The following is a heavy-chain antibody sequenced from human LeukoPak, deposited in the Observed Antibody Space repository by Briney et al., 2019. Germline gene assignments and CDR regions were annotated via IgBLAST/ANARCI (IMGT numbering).Heavy chain of an antibody. CDR1: GYSISSGYY. Sequence: SETLSLTCTVSGYSISSGYYWGWIRQPPGKGLEWIGSIYYSGSTYYNPSLKSRVTISVDTSKNQFSLKLSSVTAADTAVYYCARTYGSGSNFDYWGQGTLVTVSS. J-gene: IGHJ4*02. CDR2: IYYSGST. CDR3: ARTYGSGSNFDY. V-gene: IGHV4-38-2*02. D-gene: IGHD3-10*01.